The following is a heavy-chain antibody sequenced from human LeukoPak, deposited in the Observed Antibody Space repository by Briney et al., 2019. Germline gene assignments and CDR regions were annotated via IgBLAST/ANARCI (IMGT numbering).Heavy chain of an antibody. V-gene: IGHV3-33*01. CDR1: GFTFSSYG. J-gene: IGHJ4*02. CDR3: ARDWSGYEKFDY. CDR2: IWYDGSNK. D-gene: IGHD3-3*01. Sequence: GRSLRLSCAASGFTFSSYGMHWVRQAPGKGLEWVAVIWYDGSNKYYADSVKGRFTISRDNSKNTLYLQMNSLRAEDTAVYYCARDWSGYEKFDYWGQGTLVTVSS.